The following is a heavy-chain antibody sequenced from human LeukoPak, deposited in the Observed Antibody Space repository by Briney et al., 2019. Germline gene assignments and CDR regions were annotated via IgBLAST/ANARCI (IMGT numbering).Heavy chain of an antibody. CDR2: IYPGDSDT. CDR3: ARLIRPSCSSTSCPNNWFDP. V-gene: IGHV5-51*01. D-gene: IGHD2-2*01. CDR1: GYSFTSYW. J-gene: IGHJ5*02. Sequence: KPGESLKIXCKGSGYSFTSYWIGWERQMPGKGLEWMGIIYPGDSDTRYSPSFQGQVTISADKSISTAYLQWSSLKASDTAMYYCARLIRPSCSSTSCPNNWFDPWGQGTLVTVSS.